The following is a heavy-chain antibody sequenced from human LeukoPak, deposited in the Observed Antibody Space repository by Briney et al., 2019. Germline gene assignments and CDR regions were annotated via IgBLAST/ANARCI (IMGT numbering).Heavy chain of an antibody. CDR1: GYTFSNYG. V-gene: IGHV1-18*01. CDR3: ARGKVLRFLEYLDDPPNWFDP. D-gene: IGHD3-3*01. J-gene: IGHJ5*02. CDR2: ISTDSGNA. Sequence: GASVKVSCKASGYTFSNYGLSWVRQAPGQGLEWMGWISTDSGNANYAQKFQGRLTMTTDTSTTTAYMELGSLRSDDTAVYYCARGKVLRFLEYLDDPPNWFDPWGQGTLVTVSS.